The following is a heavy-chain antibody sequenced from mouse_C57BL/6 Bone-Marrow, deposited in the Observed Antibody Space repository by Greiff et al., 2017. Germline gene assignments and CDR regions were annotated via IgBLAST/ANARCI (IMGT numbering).Heavy chain of an antibody. CDR2: ISYDGSN. V-gene: IGHV3-6*01. D-gene: IGHD2-12*01. CDR1: GYSITSGYY. Sequence: EVKLVESGPGLVKPSQSLSLTCSVTGYSITSGYYWNWIRQFPGNKLEWMGYISYDGSNNYNPSLKNRISITRDTSKNQFFLKLNSVTTEDTATYYCASYSSCAYWGQGTLVTVSA. J-gene: IGHJ3*01. CDR3: ASYSSCAY.